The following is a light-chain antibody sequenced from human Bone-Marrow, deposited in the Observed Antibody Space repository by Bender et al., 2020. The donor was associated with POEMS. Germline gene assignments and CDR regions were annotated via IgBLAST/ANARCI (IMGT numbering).Light chain of an antibody. Sequence: QSVLTQPPSASGTPGQRVTISCSGSNSNIGTNAVNWYQQFPGPAPKLLIYSDNQRPSEVPDRFYAFKSGTSASLAIGGLQSEDEADYYCAAWDAGRSGGVFGGGTKLTVL. J-gene: IGLJ3*02. V-gene: IGLV1-44*01. CDR1: NSNIGTNA. CDR2: SDN. CDR3: AAWDAGRSGGV.